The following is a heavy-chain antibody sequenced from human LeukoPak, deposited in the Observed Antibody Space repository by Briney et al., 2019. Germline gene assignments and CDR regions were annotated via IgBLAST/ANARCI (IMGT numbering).Heavy chain of an antibody. CDR3: ASLIRSWFDP. CDR2: IIPIFGTA. V-gene: IGHV1-69*13. D-gene: IGHD2-15*01. J-gene: IGHJ5*02. Sequence: SVKVSCKASGGTFSSYTISWVRQARGQGLEWMGGIIPIFGTANYAQKFQGRVTITADESTSTAYMELSSLRSEDTAVYYCASLIRSWFDPWGQGTLVTVSS. CDR1: GGTFSSYT.